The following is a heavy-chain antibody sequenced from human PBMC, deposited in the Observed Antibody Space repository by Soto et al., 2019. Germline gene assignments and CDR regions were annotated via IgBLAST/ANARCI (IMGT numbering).Heavy chain of an antibody. Sequence: GGSLRLSCAASGFTFSSYWMSWVRQAPGKGLEWVANIKQDGSEKYYVDTVKVRFTISRDNAQNSLYLQMNSLRAEDTAVYYRARSRGDFWSGYLFDYWGQGTLVTVSS. V-gene: IGHV3-7*05. CDR1: GFTFSSYW. CDR3: ARSRGDFWSGYLFDY. D-gene: IGHD3-3*01. CDR2: IKQDGSEK. J-gene: IGHJ4*02.